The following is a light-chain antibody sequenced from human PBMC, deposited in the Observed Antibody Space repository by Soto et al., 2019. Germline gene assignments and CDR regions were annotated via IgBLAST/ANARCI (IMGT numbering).Light chain of an antibody. J-gene: IGKJ3*01. CDR3: HQYNSWPLY. CDR2: GAF. V-gene: IGKV3D-15*01. Sequence: EIVMTQSPATLSVSPGERATLSCRASQSVGSNLAWYQQKPGQAPRLLIYGAFSRATGIPARFSGSGSGTEFTLTISSLQSEDFAVYYCHQYNSWPLYFGLGTKVDIK. CDR1: QSVGSN.